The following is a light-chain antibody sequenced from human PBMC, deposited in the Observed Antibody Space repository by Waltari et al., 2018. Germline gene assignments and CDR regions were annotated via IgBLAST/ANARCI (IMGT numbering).Light chain of an antibody. CDR1: TGDGGNSNF. J-gene: IGLJ3*02. CDR3: CSYVQKDIWL. V-gene: IGLV2-23*02. Sequence: QSALTQPASVSGAPGQSITISCTGTTGDGGNSNFVSWYQHHPGKVPKLIIYEVIKRPSGISDRFTGSTSGNTASLSISGLQAEDEADYYCCSYVQKDIWLFGGGTKVTVL. CDR2: EVI.